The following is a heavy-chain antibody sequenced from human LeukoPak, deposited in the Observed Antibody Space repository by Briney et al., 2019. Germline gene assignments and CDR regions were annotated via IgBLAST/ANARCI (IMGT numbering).Heavy chain of an antibody. CDR3: AILTGVGRSYYDY. J-gene: IGHJ4*02. V-gene: IGHV3-64*01. CDR1: GFTFSNYA. Sequence: PGGSLRLSCAASGFTFSNYAMHWVRQAPGKGLEYVSGISSNGGSTHYANSVKGRFTISRDNSKNTLYLQMGSLRPEDMAIYYCAILTGVGRSYYDYWGQGTLVNVSS. D-gene: IGHD3-10*01. CDR2: ISSNGGST.